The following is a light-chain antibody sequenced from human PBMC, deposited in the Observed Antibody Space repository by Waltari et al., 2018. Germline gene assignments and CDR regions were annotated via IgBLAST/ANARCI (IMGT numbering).Light chain of an antibody. J-gene: IGKJ4*01. CDR3: MQALQTPLT. V-gene: IGKV2-28*01. CDR1: QSLLHRNGYNY. CDR2: LGS. Sequence: DIGMTPSPLSLPVTPGEPASISCRSRQSLLHRNGYNYLDWYLQKPGQSPQLLIYLGSNRASGVPDRFSGSGSGTDFTLKISRVEAEDVGVYYCMQALQTPLTFGGGTKVEIK.